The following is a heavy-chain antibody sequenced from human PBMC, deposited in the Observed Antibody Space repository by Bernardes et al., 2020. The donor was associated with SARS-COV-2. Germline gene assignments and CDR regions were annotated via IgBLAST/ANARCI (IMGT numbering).Heavy chain of an antibody. CDR1: GFTFSSYS. Sequence: GGSLRLSCAASGFTFSSYSMSWVRQAPGKGLEWVSAISGSGGSTYYADSVKGRFTISRDNSKNTLYLQMNSLRAEDTAVYYCAKAVAGNYYYYGMDVWGQGTTVTVSS. CDR2: ISGSGGST. D-gene: IGHD6-19*01. V-gene: IGHV3-23*01. J-gene: IGHJ6*01. CDR3: AKAVAGNYYYYGMDV.